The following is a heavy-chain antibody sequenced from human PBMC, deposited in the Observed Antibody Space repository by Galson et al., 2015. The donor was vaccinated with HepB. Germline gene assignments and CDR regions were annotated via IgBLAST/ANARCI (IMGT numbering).Heavy chain of an antibody. J-gene: IGHJ5*02. V-gene: IGHV1-69*13. D-gene: IGHD3-22*01. CDR1: GGTFSSYA. CDR2: IIPIFGTA. CDR3: ARIPYYYDSSGIDP. Sequence: SVKVSCKASGGTFSSYAISWVRQAPGQGLEWMGGIIPIFGTANYAQKFQGRVTITADESTSTAYMELSSLRSEDTAVYYCARIPYYYDSSGIDPWGQGTLVTVSS.